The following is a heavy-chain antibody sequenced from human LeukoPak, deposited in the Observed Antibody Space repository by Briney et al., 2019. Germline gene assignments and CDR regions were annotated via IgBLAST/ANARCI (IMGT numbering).Heavy chain of an antibody. J-gene: IGHJ4*02. CDR3: ARDGGSSSWEIDY. V-gene: IGHV4-59*01. CDR2: IYYSGST. Sequence: SETLSLTCTLSGGSISSYYWSWIRQPPGKGLEWIGYIYYSGSTNHNPSLKSRVTISVDTSKNQFSLKLSSVTAADTAVYYCARDGGSSSWEIDYWGQGTLVTVSS. D-gene: IGHD6-13*01. CDR1: GGSISSYY.